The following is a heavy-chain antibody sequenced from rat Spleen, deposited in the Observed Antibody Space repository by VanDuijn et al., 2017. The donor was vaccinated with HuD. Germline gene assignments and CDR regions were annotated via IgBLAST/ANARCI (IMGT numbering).Heavy chain of an antibody. CDR3: ASEGYY. CDR1: GFTFSNYG. Sequence: EVQLVESGGGLVQPGRSLKLSCEASGFTFSNYGMAWVRQAPTKGLEWVATINYDSTSTHYRDSVKGRFTISRENARSTLFLHLDSLGSEDTATYYCASEGYYWGQGVMVTVSS. D-gene: IGHD1-11*01. V-gene: IGHV5-29*01. CDR2: INYDSTST. J-gene: IGHJ2*01.